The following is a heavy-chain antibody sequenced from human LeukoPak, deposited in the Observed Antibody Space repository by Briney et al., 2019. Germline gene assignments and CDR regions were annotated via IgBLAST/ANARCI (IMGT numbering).Heavy chain of an antibody. V-gene: IGHV3-33*01. CDR3: ASTSSGSIRGYFDY. CDR1: GFTFSSYG. D-gene: IGHD6-19*01. CDR2: IWYDGSNK. Sequence: QPGRSLRLSCAASGFTFSSYGMHWVRQAPGKGLEWVAVIWYDGSNKYYADSVKGRFTISRDNSKNTLYLQMNSLRAEDTAVYYCASTSSGSIRGYFDYWGQGTLVTVSS. J-gene: IGHJ4*02.